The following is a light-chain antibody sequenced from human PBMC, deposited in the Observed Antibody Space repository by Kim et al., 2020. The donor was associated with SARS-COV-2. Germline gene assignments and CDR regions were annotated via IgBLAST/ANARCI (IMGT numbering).Light chain of an antibody. V-gene: IGLV3-21*03. CDR3: HVWDGSSDHRVL. J-gene: IGLJ2*01. Sequence: SYELTQPPSVSVAPGKTARITCGGNNIGSQSVHWYQQKPGQAPVLAVYDDSDRPSGIPERFSGSKSGNTATLTISRVEAADEADYYCHVWDGSSDHRVLSGGGTQLTVL. CDR1: NIGSQS. CDR2: DDS.